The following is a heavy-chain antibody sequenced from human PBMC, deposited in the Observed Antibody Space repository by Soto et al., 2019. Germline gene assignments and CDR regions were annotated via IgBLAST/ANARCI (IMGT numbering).Heavy chain of an antibody. CDR2: ISYDGSNK. CDR3: AKDLFLYCGGDCYPQPYGMDV. D-gene: IGHD2-21*02. Sequence: GGSLRLSCAASGFTFSSYGMHWVRQAPGKGLEWVAVISYDGSNKYYADSVKGRFTISRDNSKNTLYLQMNSLRAEDTAVYYCAKDLFLYCGGDCYPQPYGMDVWGQGTTVTVSS. J-gene: IGHJ6*02. CDR1: GFTFSSYG. V-gene: IGHV3-30*18.